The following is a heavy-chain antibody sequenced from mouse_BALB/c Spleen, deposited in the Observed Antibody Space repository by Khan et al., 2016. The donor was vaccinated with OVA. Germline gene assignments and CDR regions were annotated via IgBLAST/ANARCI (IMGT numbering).Heavy chain of an antibody. J-gene: IGHJ4*01. CDR2: INPSTIYT. D-gene: IGHD3-2*02. CDR3: ARRLPPYYYARDY. CDR1: GYTFTNYW. V-gene: IGHV1-7*01. Sequence: QVQLQQSGAELAKPGASVKMSCKASGYTFTNYWMHWVKQRPGKGLEWIGYINPSTIYTEYNQKFKDKATLTADKSSSTAYMQLRSLTSEDSAVYYCARRLPPYYYARDYWGQGTSVTVSS.